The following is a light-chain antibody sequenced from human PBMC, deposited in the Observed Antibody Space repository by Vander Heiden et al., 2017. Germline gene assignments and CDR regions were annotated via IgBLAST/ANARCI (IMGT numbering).Light chain of an antibody. CDR3: QQYGSSPT. J-gene: IGKJ5*01. V-gene: IGKV3-20*01. Sequence: EIVLTQSPGPLSLSPEERATLSCRASQIVNNGDLTWYQQKPGQAPRLLIYDTSSRATGIPDRFSGSGSGTDFTLTISRLEPEDFAVYYCQQYGSSPTFGQGTRLEIK. CDR1: QIVNNGD. CDR2: DTS.